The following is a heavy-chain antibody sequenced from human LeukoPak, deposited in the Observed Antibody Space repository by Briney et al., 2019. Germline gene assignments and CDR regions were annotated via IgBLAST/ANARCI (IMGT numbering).Heavy chain of an antibody. CDR1: GFTFSSYS. V-gene: IGHV3-21*01. CDR3: ARDLPSGDYGQYYYYGMDV. CDR2: ISSSSSYI. Sequence: GGSLRLSCAASGFTFSSYSMNWVRQAPGKGLEWVSSISSSSSYIYYADSVKGRFTISRDNAKNSLYLQMNSLRAEDTAVYYCARDLPSGDYGQYYYYGMDVWGQGTTVTVSS. D-gene: IGHD4-17*01. J-gene: IGHJ6*02.